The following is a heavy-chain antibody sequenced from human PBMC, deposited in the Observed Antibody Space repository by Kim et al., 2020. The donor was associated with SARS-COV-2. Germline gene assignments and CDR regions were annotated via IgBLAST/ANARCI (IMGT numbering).Heavy chain of an antibody. Sequence: SETLSLTCAVYGGSFSGYYWSWIRQPPGKGLEWIGEINHSGSTNYNPSLKSRVTISVDTSKNQFSLKLSSVTAADTAVYYCARGRGGSIAARPHYYYMDVWGKGTTVTVSS. CDR1: GGSFSGYY. CDR2: INHSGST. V-gene: IGHV4-34*01. D-gene: IGHD6-6*01. J-gene: IGHJ6*03. CDR3: ARGRGGSIAARPHYYYMDV.